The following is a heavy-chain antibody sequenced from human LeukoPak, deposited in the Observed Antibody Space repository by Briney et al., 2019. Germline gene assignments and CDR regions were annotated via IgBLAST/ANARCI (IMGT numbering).Heavy chain of an antibody. CDR3: AREVQRGSYRDDY. V-gene: IGHV3-74*01. Sequence: PGGSLRLSCAASGFTFSRHWMHWVRQAPGKGLVGVSRIKSDGSSTSYADSVKGRFNISRDNAKNTLYLQMNSLRVEDTGVYYCAREVQRGSYRDDYWGQGTLVTVSS. D-gene: IGHD1-26*01. CDR1: GFTFSRHW. J-gene: IGHJ4*02. CDR2: IKSDGSST.